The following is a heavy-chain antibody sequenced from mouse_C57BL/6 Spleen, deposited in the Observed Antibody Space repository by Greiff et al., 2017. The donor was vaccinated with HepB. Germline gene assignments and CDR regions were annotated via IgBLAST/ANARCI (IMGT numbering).Heavy chain of an antibody. J-gene: IGHJ4*01. CDR2: IDPSDSYT. CDR3: ARWGLYAMDY. D-gene: IGHD3-1*01. CDR1: GYTFTSYW. Sequence: QVQLQQPGAELVMPGASVKLSCKASGYTFTSYWMHWVKQRPGQGLEWIGEIDPSDSYTNYNQKFKGKATITADTSSNTAYLQLSSLTSEDTAIYYCARWGLYAMDYWGQGTSVTVSS. V-gene: IGHV1-69*01.